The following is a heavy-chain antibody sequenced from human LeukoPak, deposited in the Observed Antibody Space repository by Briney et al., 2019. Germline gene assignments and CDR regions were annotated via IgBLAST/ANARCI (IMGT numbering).Heavy chain of an antibody. CDR3: AREDSGSYYSDY. J-gene: IGHJ4*02. CDR2: ISGSGDSA. Sequence: GGSLRLSCVASGFTFSNYGMSWVRQAPGKGLEWVSVISGSGDSANYADSVKGRFTISRDNSKNTLYLQMNSLRAEDTALYYCAREDSGSYYSDYWGQGTLVTVSS. CDR1: GFTFSNYG. D-gene: IGHD1-26*01. V-gene: IGHV3-23*01.